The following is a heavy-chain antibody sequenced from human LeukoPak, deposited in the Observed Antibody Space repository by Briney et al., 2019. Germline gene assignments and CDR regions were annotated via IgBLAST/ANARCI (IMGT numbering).Heavy chain of an antibody. CDR3: AQSGAPLPFYFDN. D-gene: IGHD3-10*01. Sequence: GGSLRLSCTASGFTLNNHAMNWVRQAPGKWLEWVSSISGSGTNTYYADFLKGRFTISRDNAKNTLFLQMSSLAAEDTAIYYCAQSGAPLPFYFDNWGQGSLVTVSS. V-gene: IGHV3-23*01. J-gene: IGHJ4*02. CDR2: ISGSGTNT. CDR1: GFTLNNHA.